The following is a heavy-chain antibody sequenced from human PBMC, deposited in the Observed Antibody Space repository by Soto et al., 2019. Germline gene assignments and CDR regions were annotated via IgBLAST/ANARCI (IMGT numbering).Heavy chain of an antibody. CDR2: IAPYNVNT. Sequence: VASVKVSFKASGYTFTSYDIHWLRQAPGQGLEWLGWIAPYNVNTHYAQKLQGRVTMTTDTSTSTAYMELRSLRSDDTAVYYCARKYIRSSWFDPWGQGTLVTVSS. CDR3: ARKYIRSSWFDP. CDR1: GYTFTSYD. V-gene: IGHV1-18*01. D-gene: IGHD6-6*01. J-gene: IGHJ5*02.